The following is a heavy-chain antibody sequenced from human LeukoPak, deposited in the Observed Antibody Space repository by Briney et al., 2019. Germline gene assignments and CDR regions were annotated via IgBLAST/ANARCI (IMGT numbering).Heavy chain of an antibody. Sequence: SETLSLTCTVSGGSISSSNYYWGWIRQPPGKGLEWIGCSYYGGSTYYNPSLKSRVSISVDTSQNQFSMRLNSVTAADTAVYYCARELDYYDSSGYQGTFDYWGQGTLVTVSS. CDR3: ARELDYYDSSGYQGTFDY. V-gene: IGHV4-39*02. D-gene: IGHD3-22*01. J-gene: IGHJ4*02. CDR2: SYYGGST. CDR1: GGSISSSNYY.